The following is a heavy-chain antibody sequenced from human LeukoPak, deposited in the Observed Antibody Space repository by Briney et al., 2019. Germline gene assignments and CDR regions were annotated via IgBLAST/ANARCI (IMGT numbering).Heavy chain of an antibody. CDR1: GFTFSNYA. CDR3: AKVRRISPYWSFEI. D-gene: IGHD1-14*01. CDR2: ISDSGGST. J-gene: IGHJ2*01. V-gene: IGHV3-23*01. Sequence: GGSLRLSCVASGFTFSNYAMSWVRQAPGKGLEWVSGISDSGGSTYYADSVKGRLTISRDNSKNTLYLQVNSLTAEETAVYYRAKVRRISPYWSFEIWGRGTLVTASS.